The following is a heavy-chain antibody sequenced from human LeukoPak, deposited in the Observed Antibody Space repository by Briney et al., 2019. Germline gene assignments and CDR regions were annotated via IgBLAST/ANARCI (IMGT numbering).Heavy chain of an antibody. CDR3: ASLVGDYYFDY. V-gene: IGHV5-51*01. CDR1: GYSFTTSW. Sequence: GESLKISCKGSGYSFTTSWIGWVRQMPGEGLEWMGIIYPHDSDTRYSPSFQGQVTISVDKSITTAYLQWSSLKASDTAIYFCASLVGDYYFDYWGQGTLVTVSS. D-gene: IGHD4-17*01. CDR2: IYPHDSDT. J-gene: IGHJ4*02.